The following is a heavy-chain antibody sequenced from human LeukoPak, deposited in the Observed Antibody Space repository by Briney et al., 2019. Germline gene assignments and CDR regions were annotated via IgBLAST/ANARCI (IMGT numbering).Heavy chain of an antibody. CDR3: ARDRRAARPGAHYYYMDV. CDR1: GGSISSGDYY. D-gene: IGHD6-6*01. Sequence: SETLSLTCTVSGGSISSGDYYWSWIRQPPGKGLEWIGYIYCSGSTNYNPSLKSRVTISVDTSKNQFSLKLSSVTAADTAVYYCARDRRAARPGAHYYYMDVWGKGTTVTVSS. V-gene: IGHV4-61*08. J-gene: IGHJ6*03. CDR2: IYCSGST.